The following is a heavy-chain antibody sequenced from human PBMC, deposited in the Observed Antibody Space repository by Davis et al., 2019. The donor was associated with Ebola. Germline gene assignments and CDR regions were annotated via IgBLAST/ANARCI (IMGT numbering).Heavy chain of an antibody. CDR1: GGSISSYY. V-gene: IGHV4-34*01. CDR2: INHSGST. J-gene: IGHJ6*02. D-gene: IGHD3-10*01. Sequence: SETLSLTCTVSGGSISSYYWSWIRQPPGKGLEWIGEINHSGSTNYNPSLKSRVTISVDTSKNQFSLKLSSVTAADTAVYYCARGGAGSGGDVWGQGTTVTVSS. CDR3: ARGGAGSGGDV.